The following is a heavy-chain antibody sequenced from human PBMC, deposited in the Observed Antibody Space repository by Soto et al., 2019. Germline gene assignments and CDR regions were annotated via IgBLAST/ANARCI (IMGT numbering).Heavy chain of an antibody. D-gene: IGHD2-15*01. CDR1: GYPFTRYT. Sequence: GXSVKGSCKAFGYPFTRYTVSWGRQAPGQRLEWMGWINPDNGNTKSSQKFQDRVIITRDTSASTAYMDLSSLRSEDTAVYYCARGIATGQLDPWGQGTLVTVSS. J-gene: IGHJ5*02. CDR2: INPDNGNT. CDR3: ARGIATGQLDP. V-gene: IGHV1-3*01.